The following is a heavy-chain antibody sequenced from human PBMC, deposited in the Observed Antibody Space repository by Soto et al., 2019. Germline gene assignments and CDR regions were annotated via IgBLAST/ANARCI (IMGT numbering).Heavy chain of an antibody. J-gene: IGHJ6*04. CDR1: GGSISGYY. D-gene: IGHD3-10*01. CDR3: ARHSYAAGGLLGV. CDR2: IHFSGST. Sequence: SETLSLTCTVSGGSISGYYWSWVRQPPGNGLEWIGYIHFSGSTNYNPSLRSRVTISVDTSNNQFSLKLNSVTAADTAVYYCARHSYAAGGLLGVWGKGTTVTVSS. V-gene: IGHV4-59*08.